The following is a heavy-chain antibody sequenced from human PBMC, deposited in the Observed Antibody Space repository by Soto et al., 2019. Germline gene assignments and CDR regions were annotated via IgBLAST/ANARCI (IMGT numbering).Heavy chain of an antibody. D-gene: IGHD3-22*01. V-gene: IGHV1-18*04. CDR3: ARDSSSGTFDN. Sequence: ASVTVSCKASGYTFINNAITWVRQAPGQGLEWMGWISTENGNTNYAQNLQGRVILTRDRSTNTAYMELRSLRPEDTATYYCARDSSSGTFDNWCQGALVTLSS. J-gene: IGHJ4*02. CDR1: GYTFINNA. CDR2: ISTENGNT.